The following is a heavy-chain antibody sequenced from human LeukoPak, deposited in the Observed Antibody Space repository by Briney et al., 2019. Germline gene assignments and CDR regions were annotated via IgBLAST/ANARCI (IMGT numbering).Heavy chain of an antibody. D-gene: IGHD5-18*01. CDR1: GFTFSSYG. J-gene: IGHJ4*02. CDR3: AKIVDTAMVPFDY. V-gene: IGHV3-30*02. CDR2: IRYDGSNK. Sequence: PGGSLRLSCAASGFTFSSYGMHWVCQAPGKGLEWVAFIRYDGSNKYYADSVKGRFTISRDNSKNTLYLQMNSLRAEDTAVYYCAKIVDTAMVPFDYWGQGTLVTVSS.